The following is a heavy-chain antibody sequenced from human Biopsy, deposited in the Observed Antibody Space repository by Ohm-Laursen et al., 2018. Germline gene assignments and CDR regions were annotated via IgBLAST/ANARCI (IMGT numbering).Heavy chain of an antibody. D-gene: IGHD5-24*01. CDR3: ARAGVGSDGTDSYYYGMDV. CDR2: ISPSGATT. Sequence: VASVKVSCKASGNTFATYHIHWVRQAPGQGLEWMGVISPSGATTSFSQKFQGRITMTRDTSTGTVYMDLNSLGSEDTAVYYRARAGVGSDGTDSYYYGMDVWGPGTTVTVSS. J-gene: IGHJ6*02. CDR1: GNTFATYH. V-gene: IGHV1-46*01.